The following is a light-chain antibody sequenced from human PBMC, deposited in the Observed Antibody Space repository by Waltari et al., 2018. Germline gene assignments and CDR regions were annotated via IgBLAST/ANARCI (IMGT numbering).Light chain of an antibody. CDR1: QDISRK. CDR2: GAS. J-gene: IGKJ4*01. V-gene: IGKV3-15*01. Sequence: IVMTQSQATLSMSPAERATLSCRASQDISRKLAWYQHRPGQAPRVLIYGASTRATDIPARFSGSGAGTEFTLTISSLQSEDFAVYYCQQYDNWPSFSFGGGTKVDIK. CDR3: QQYDNWPSFS.